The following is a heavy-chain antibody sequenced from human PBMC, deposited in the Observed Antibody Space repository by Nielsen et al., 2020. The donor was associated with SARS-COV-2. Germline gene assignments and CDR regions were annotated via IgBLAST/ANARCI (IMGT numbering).Heavy chain of an antibody. CDR2: IIPILGIA. Sequence: SVKVSCKASGGTFSSYAISWVRQAPGQGLEWMGRIIPILGIANYAQKFQGRVTMTRDTSTSTAYMELSSLRSEDTAVYYCARDRSKRLRYNWNYEYYGMDVWGQGTTVTVSS. J-gene: IGHJ6*02. CDR3: ARDRSKRLRYNWNYEYYGMDV. V-gene: IGHV1-69*04. D-gene: IGHD1-20*01. CDR1: GGTFSSYA.